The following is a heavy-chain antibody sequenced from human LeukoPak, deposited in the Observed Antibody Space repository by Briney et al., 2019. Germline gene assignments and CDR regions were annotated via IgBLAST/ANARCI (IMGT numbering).Heavy chain of an antibody. J-gene: IGHJ4*02. CDR2: ISSSSSTI. Sequence: GGSLRLSSAASGFTFSSYSMNWVRQAPGKGLEWVSYISSSSSTIYYADSVKGRFTISRDNAKNSLYLQMSSLRAEDTAVYYCARDPVTMVRGVLFDYWGQGTLVTVSS. CDR1: GFTFSSYS. D-gene: IGHD3-10*01. V-gene: IGHV3-48*01. CDR3: ARDPVTMVRGVLFDY.